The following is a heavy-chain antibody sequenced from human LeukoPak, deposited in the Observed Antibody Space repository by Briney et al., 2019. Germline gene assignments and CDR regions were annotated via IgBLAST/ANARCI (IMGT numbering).Heavy chain of an antibody. D-gene: IGHD3-16*01. J-gene: IGHJ5*02. CDR3: ARHFGSAKNWFDP. CDR1: GDSISKYY. V-gene: IGHV4-59*08. Sequence: KPSETLSLTCTVSGDSISKYYWSWIRQPPGRGLEWIGYISYTGTTTYTPSLMTRVTITSDTPKNRFSLKLTSVTAADTAVYYCARHFGSAKNWFDPWGQGTLVTVSS. CDR2: ISYTGTT.